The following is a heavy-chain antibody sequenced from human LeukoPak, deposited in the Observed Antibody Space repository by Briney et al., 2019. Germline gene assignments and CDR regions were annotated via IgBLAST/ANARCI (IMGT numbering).Heavy chain of an antibody. CDR3: ARDGGVVVPAAPAVFDV. CDR2: IYYSGST. Sequence: SETLSLTCTVSGGSISSYYWSWIRQPPGKGLEWIGYIYYSGSTNYNPSLKSRVTMSTDTSKNQLSLKLTSVTAADTAVYYCARDGGVVVPAAPAVFDVWGQGTMVTVSS. D-gene: IGHD2-2*01. CDR1: GGSISSYY. V-gene: IGHV4-59*12. J-gene: IGHJ3*01.